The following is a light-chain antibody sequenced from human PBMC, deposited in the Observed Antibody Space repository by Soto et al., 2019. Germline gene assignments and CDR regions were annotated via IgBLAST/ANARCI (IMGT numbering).Light chain of an antibody. CDR3: LQAGAFPLT. CDR2: AAS. J-gene: IGKJ1*01. CDR1: QSISRY. V-gene: IGKV1-39*01. Sequence: DIQMTQSPSSLSAFVGDRVTITCRASQSISRYLNWYHQKAGKAPKLLIYAASSLQIGVPSRFSGSGSGTDFTLTITSLQPEDFATYYCLQAGAFPLTLGQGTNVEIK.